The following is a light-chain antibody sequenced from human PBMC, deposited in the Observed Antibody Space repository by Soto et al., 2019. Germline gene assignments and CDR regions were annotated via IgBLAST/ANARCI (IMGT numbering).Light chain of an antibody. V-gene: IGKV1-5*03. J-gene: IGKJ1*01. Sequence: DIQMTQSPSTLSASLGDRVTITCRASQTISTWLAWYQQKPGKAPKLLIHRASSLGTGVPSRFSGSASGTEFTLTITSLQPGDFATYYCQQYSSNSAFGPGTKVDVK. CDR3: QQYSSNSA. CDR2: RAS. CDR1: QTISTW.